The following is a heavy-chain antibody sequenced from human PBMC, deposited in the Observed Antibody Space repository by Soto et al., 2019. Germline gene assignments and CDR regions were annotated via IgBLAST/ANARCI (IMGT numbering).Heavy chain of an antibody. D-gene: IGHD2-21*02. CDR1: GFTFSIYA. J-gene: IGHJ4*02. V-gene: IGHV3-23*01. CDR2: ISDSGGST. CDR3: AKDRVGTVVTPGAY. Sequence: GSLRLSCAASGFTFSIYAMSRVRQAPGKGLEWVSSISDSGGSTYYAESVKGRFTISRDNSKNTLYLQMNTLRAEDTAVYYCAKDRVGTVVTPGAYWGQGTLVTVSS.